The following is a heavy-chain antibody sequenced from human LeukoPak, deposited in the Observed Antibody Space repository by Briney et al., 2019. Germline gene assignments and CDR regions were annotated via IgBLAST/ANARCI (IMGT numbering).Heavy chain of an antibody. J-gene: IGHJ4*02. Sequence: PGGSLRLSCAAYGFTFSSYAMSWVRQAPGKGLEWVSAISGSGGSTYYADSVKGRFTISRDNSKNTLYLQMNSLRAEDTAVYYCAKYFPRYGESRIFDYWGQGTLVTVSS. D-gene: IGHD4-17*01. CDR3: AKYFPRYGESRIFDY. CDR2: ISGSGGST. CDR1: GFTFSSYA. V-gene: IGHV3-23*01.